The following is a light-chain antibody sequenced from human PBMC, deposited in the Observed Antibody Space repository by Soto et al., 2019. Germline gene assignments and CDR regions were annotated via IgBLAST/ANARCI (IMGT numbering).Light chain of an antibody. Sequence: EIVLTQSPGTLSLSPGDRVTLSCRASQSVSSNYLAWYQQKPGQAPRLLIYATSSRATGIPDRFSGSGSGTAFTLTIRRLEPEDFAMYYCQQYGDYNSPRYSFGQGTRLEI. CDR3: QQYGDYNSPRYS. CDR2: ATS. V-gene: IGKV3-20*01. J-gene: IGKJ2*03. CDR1: QSVSSNY.